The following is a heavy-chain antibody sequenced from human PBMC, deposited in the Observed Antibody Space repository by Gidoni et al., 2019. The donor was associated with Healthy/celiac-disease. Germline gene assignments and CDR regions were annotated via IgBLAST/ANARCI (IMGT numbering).Heavy chain of an antibody. CDR3: AKDPMIVVAKTGDDAFDI. Sequence: EVQLLESGGGLVQPGGSLRLSCAASGFTFSSYAMSWVRQAPGKGLEWVSAISGSGGSTYYADSVKGRFTISRDNSKNTLYLQMNSLRAEDTAVYYCAKDPMIVVAKTGDDAFDIWGQGTMVTVSS. D-gene: IGHD3-22*01. CDR2: ISGSGGST. J-gene: IGHJ3*02. V-gene: IGHV3-23*01. CDR1: GFTFSSYA.